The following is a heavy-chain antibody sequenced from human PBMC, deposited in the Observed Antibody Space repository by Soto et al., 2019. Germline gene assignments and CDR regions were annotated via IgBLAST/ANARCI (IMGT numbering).Heavy chain of an antibody. J-gene: IGHJ5*02. D-gene: IGHD6-19*01. V-gene: IGHV3-33*01. CDR3: ARVKSIAVAGTRWFDP. CDR1: GFTFSSYG. Sequence: GGSLRLSCAASGFTFSSYGMHWVRQAPGKGLEWVAVIRYDGSNKYYADSVKGRFTISRDNSKNTLYLQMNSLRAEDTAVYYCARVKSIAVAGTRWFDPWGQGTRVTVSS. CDR2: IRYDGSNK.